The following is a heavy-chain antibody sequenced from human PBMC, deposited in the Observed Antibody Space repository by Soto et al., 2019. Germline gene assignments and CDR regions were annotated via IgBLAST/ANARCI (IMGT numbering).Heavy chain of an antibody. CDR3: SRHHIGVVIMDYSDYYMNV. CDR1: GGSISSSSYY. J-gene: IGHJ6*03. Sequence: QLQLQESGPGLVKPSETLSLTCTVSGGSISSSSYYWGWVRQPPGKGLEWMGSIYYSGSTYYNPSLPGRVPISVNKAKSHFSLRLSAVSAADTAVYYCSRHHIGVVIMDYSDYYMNVCTKGTTGTVS. V-gene: IGHV4-39*01. D-gene: IGHD3-3*01. CDR2: IYYSGST.